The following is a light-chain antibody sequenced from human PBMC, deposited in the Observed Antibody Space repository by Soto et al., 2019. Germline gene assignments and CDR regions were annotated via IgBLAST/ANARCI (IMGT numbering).Light chain of an antibody. CDR3: QQYGSSPGT. J-gene: IGKJ2*01. CDR1: QSVSSSY. CDR2: GAS. Sequence: EIVLTQSPGTLSLSPGERATLCCRASQSVSSSYLAWYQQNPGQAPRLLIYGASSRATGITDRFSGSGSGTDFTLTISRLEPEDFAVYYCQQYGSSPGTFGQGTKLEIK. V-gene: IGKV3-20*01.